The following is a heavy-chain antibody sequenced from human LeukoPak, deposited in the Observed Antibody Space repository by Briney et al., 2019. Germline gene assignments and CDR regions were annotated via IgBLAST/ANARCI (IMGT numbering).Heavy chain of an antibody. CDR3: AADIGYCTNGVCSYYYYYYMDV. CDR2: IVAGSGNT. J-gene: IGHJ6*03. V-gene: IGHV1-58*02. CDR1: GFTFTSSA. D-gene: IGHD2-8*01. Sequence: ASVKVSCKASGFTFTSSAMQWVRQARGQRLEWIGWIVAGSGNTNYAQKFQERVTITRDMSTSTAYMELSSLRSEDTAVYYCAADIGYCTNGVCSYYYYYYMDVWGKGTTVTVSS.